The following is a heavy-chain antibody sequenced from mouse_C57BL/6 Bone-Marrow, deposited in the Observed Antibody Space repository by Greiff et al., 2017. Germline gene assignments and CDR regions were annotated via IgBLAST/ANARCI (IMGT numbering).Heavy chain of an antibody. Sequence: VQLQESGPELVKPGASVKISCKASGYAFSSSWMNWVKQRPGKGLEWIGRIYPGDGDTNYNGKFKGKATLTADKSSSTAYMQLSSLTSEDSAVYFCASSRGNYPFDYWGQGTTLTVSS. J-gene: IGHJ2*01. CDR1: GYAFSSSW. V-gene: IGHV1-82*01. D-gene: IGHD2-1*01. CDR2: IYPGDGDT. CDR3: ASSRGNYPFDY.